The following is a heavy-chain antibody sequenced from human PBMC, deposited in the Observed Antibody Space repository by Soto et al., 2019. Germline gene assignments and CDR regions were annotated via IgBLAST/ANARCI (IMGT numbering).Heavy chain of an antibody. D-gene: IGHD6-13*01. J-gene: IGHJ4*02. V-gene: IGHV1-2*02. CDR1: GYTFTGYY. CDR2: INPNSGGT. CDR3: AREAEGIAARDRPPIDY. Sequence: QVQLVQSGAEVKKPGASVKVSCKASGYTFTGYYMHWVRQAPGQGLEWMGWINPNSGGTNYAQKFQGRVTMTRDTSISTAYMELSRLRSDDTAVYYCAREAEGIAARDRPPIDYWGQGTLVTVSS.